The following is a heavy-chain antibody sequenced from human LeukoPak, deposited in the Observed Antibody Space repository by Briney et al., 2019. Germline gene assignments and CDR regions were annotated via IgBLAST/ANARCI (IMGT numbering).Heavy chain of an antibody. CDR3: TRDLMDYDVSTGLHHYYMDV. J-gene: IGHJ6*02. D-gene: IGHD3-9*01. CDR2: INGDGRNI. V-gene: IGHV3-74*01. CDR1: GFTFSSYW. Sequence: QTGGSLRLSCVGSGFTFSSYWMHWVRQDPRKGLVWVSRINGDGRNINYADSVRGRFTISRDNAKNTLYLQMNTLRVDDTAVYYCTRDLMDYDVSTGLHHYYMDVWGQGTTVTVSS.